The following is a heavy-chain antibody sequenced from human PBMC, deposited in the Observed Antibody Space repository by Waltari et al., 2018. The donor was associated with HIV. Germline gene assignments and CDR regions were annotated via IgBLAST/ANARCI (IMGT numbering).Heavy chain of an antibody. CDR3: ARSRPGAVFGDN. V-gene: IGHV1-8*01. J-gene: IGHJ4*02. Sequence: QVQLVQSGAEVKLPGASLKVSCRTSGYDFTTFDINWVRQASGQGLEWMGWMSPNSGKTGYARKLQGRVIMTSDSSIATAYLELSSLTSHDTAVYYCARSRPGAVFGDNWGQGTLVTVSS. D-gene: IGHD3-3*01. CDR2: MSPNSGKT. CDR1: GYDFTTFD.